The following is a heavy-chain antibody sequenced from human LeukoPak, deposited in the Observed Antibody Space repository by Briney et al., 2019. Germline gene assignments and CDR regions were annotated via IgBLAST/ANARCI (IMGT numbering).Heavy chain of an antibody. J-gene: IGHJ6*02. V-gene: IGHV5-51*01. Sequence: GESLKISCKGSGYIFSSYWIGWVRQMPGKGLEWMGIIYPGDSDTRYSPSFQGQVTISADTSINTAYLQWSSLKASDTAMYYCARRRTEVGHCAMDVWGQGTTVTVSS. CDR2: IYPGDSDT. CDR3: ARRRTEVGHCAMDV. CDR1: GYIFSSYW. D-gene: IGHD1-26*01.